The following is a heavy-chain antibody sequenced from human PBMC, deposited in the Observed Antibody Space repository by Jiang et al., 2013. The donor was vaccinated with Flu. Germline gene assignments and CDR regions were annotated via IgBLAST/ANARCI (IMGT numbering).Heavy chain of an antibody. CDR2: IKSDTDGGTV. CDR3: TTTLSGNYPAD. CDR1: GFTFTNAW. V-gene: IGHV3-15*01. Sequence: GGPLRLSRAASGFTFTNAWMNWVRQAPGKGLEWVGRIKSDTDGGTVDYAAPVRGRFTISRDDSKNTLHLQMNSLRSEDTAIYFCTTTLSGNYPADWGQGTLVTVSS. D-gene: IGHD1-26*01. J-gene: IGHJ4*02.